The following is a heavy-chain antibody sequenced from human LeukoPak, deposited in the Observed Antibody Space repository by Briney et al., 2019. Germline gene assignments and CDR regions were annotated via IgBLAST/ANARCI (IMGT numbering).Heavy chain of an antibody. D-gene: IGHD3-10*01. J-gene: IGHJ5*02. CDR1: GYTLTELS. V-gene: IGHV1-24*01. CDR3: ATASGSIWFGELFRTGNWFDP. Sequence: GASVKVSCKVSGYTLTELSMHWVRQAPGKGLEWMGGFDPEDGETIYAQKFQGRVTMTEDTSTDTAYMELSSLRSEDTAVYYCATASGSIWFGELFRTGNWFDPWGQGTLVTVSS. CDR2: FDPEDGET.